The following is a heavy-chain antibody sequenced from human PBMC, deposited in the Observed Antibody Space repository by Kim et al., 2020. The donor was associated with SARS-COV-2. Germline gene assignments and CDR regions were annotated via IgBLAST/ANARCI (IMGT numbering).Heavy chain of an antibody. Sequence: TIYAQKLQGRVTITEDTSTDAAYVELSSLRSEDQAVCYCATGTPVGGFDIWGQGTMVTVSS. V-gene: IGHV1-24*01. CDR3: ATGTPVGGFDI. J-gene: IGHJ3*02. CDR2: T. D-gene: IGHD3-16*01.